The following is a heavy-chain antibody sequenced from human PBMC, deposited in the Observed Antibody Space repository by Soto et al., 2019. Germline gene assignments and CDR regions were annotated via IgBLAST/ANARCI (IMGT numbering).Heavy chain of an antibody. J-gene: IGHJ4*02. CDR2: IYYSGST. Sequence: QVQLQESGPGLVKPSETLSLTCTVSGGSISSYYWSWIRQPPGKGLEWIGYIYYSGSTNYNPSLKSRVTISVYTSKNQFSLKLSSVTAADTAVYYCARRYSSGFDYWGQGTLVTVSS. CDR3: ARRYSSGFDY. CDR1: GGSISSYY. V-gene: IGHV4-59*01. D-gene: IGHD6-19*01.